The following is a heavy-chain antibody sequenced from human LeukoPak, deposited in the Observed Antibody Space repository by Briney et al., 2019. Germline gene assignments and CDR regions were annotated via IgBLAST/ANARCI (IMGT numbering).Heavy chain of an antibody. CDR1: GYSISSGYY. Sequence: SETLSLTCTVSGYSISSGYYWGWIRQPPGKGLEWIGSIYRSGSTYYNPSLKSRVTISVDTSKNQFSLKLSSVTAADTAVYYCARGPYCGGDCYFAYWGQGTLVTVSS. CDR3: ARGPYCGGDCYFAY. J-gene: IGHJ4*02. V-gene: IGHV4-38-2*02. CDR2: IYRSGST. D-gene: IGHD2-21*01.